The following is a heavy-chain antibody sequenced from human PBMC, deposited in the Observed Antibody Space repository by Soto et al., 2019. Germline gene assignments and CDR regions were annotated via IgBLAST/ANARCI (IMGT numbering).Heavy chain of an antibody. CDR3: AADRYDSSGYYYTHYYYGMDV. CDR2: IKQDGSEK. J-gene: IGHJ6*02. V-gene: IGHV3-7*05. D-gene: IGHD3-22*01. Sequence: PGGSLRLSCAASGFTFSNYWMSWVRQAPGKGLEWVANIKQDGSEKYYVDSVKGRFTISRDNAKNSLYLQMNSLRAEDTAVYYCAADRYDSSGYYYTHYYYGMDVWGQGTTVTVSS. CDR1: GFTFSNYW.